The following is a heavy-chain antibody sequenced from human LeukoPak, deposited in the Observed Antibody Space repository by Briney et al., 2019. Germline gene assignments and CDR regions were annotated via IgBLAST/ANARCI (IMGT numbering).Heavy chain of an antibody. CDR3: ASAAQDY. J-gene: IGHJ4*02. Sequence: GGSLRLSCAASGFTFSNYGMNCVRQAPGKGLGWVAFIRYDGSNKYYADSAKGRFTISRDNSQNTLYLQMNSLRAEDTAVYYCASAAQDYWGQGTLVTVSS. V-gene: IGHV3-30*02. CDR1: GFTFSNYG. CDR2: IRYDGSNK. D-gene: IGHD2-2*01.